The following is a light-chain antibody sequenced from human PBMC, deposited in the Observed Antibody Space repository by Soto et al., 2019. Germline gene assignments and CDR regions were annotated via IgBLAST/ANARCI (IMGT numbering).Light chain of an antibody. CDR3: YTYEGGSTYL. V-gene: IGLV2-23*01. Sequence: QSVLTQPASVSGSPGKSITLSCTGTSSDVGSYSLLSWYQHHPGKAPKLIIYEDIKGPSGVSNRFSGSKSGNTASLRISGLQAEDEDDYYCYTYEGGSTYLFGTGTKSPS. CDR2: EDI. J-gene: IGLJ1*01. CDR1: SSDVGSYSL.